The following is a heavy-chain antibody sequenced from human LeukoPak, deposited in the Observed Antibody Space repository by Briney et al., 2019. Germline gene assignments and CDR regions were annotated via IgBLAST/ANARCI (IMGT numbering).Heavy chain of an antibody. J-gene: IGHJ4*02. CDR3: ARERAWGLPFDY. CDR1: GFTFSSYS. V-gene: IGHV3-21*01. D-gene: IGHD1-26*01. CDR2: ISSSSSYI. Sequence: GGSLRLSCAASGFTFSSYSMNWVRQAPGKGLEWVSSISSSSSYIYYADSVKGRFTISRDNAKNPLYLQMNSLRAEDTAVYYCARERAWGLPFDYWGQGTLVTVSS.